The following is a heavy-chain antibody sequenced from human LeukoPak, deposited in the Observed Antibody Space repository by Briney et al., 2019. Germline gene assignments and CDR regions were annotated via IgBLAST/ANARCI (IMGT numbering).Heavy chain of an antibody. D-gene: IGHD1-26*01. CDR3: AREVGATTPNWFDP. J-gene: IGHJ5*02. Sequence: PSETLSLTCTVSGGSISSYYWSWIRQPPGKGLEWIGYIYYSGSTNYNPSLKSRVTISVDTSKNQFSLKLSSVTAADTAVYYCAREVGATTPNWFDPWGQGTLVIVSS. CDR1: GGSISSYY. CDR2: IYYSGST. V-gene: IGHV4-59*01.